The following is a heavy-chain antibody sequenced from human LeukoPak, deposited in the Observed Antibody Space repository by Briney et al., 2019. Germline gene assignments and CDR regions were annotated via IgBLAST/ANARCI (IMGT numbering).Heavy chain of an antibody. CDR1: GDSISTTAYY. V-gene: IGHV4-39*01. CDR2: IYYSGNT. Sequence: SETLSLTCSVSGDSISTTAYYWAWVRQPPGKGLEWIGNIYYSGNTFHSPSLRSRVTISVDTSKNQFSLKLTSVTAADTAVYYCSRLQYTYGSEFDHWGQGTLVTVSS. J-gene: IGHJ4*02. CDR3: SRLQYTYGSEFDH. D-gene: IGHD5-18*01.